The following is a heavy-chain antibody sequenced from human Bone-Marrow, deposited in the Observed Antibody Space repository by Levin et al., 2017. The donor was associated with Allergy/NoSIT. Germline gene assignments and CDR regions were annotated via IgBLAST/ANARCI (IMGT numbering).Heavy chain of an antibody. CDR1: GFTFRNFA. CDR3: AKDSTMEITRDWYFDF. V-gene: IGHV3-23*01. J-gene: IGHJ2*01. CDR2: SSGRGENT. Sequence: QAGGSLRLSCAASGFTFRNFAMSWVRQAPGKGLEWVSGSSGRGENTYYSGSVKGRFTISRDNSKNTVSLQMTGLRAEDTAVYYCAKDSTMEITRDWYFDFWGRGTLVTVSS. D-gene: IGHD2-8*01.